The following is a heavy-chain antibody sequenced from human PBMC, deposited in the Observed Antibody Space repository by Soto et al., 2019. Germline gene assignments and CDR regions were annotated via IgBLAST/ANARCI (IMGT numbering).Heavy chain of an antibody. CDR3: ARHTYDILTGYYPFDY. CDR1: DGSISSSSYC. CDR2: IYYSGST. J-gene: IGHJ4*02. Sequence: PSETLSLSSTVADGSISSSSYCWGWIRQPPGKGLEWIGSIYYSGSTYYNPSLKSRVTISVDTSKNQFSLKLSSVTAADTAVYYCARHTYDILTGYYPFDYWGQGTLVTVSS. V-gene: IGHV4-39*01. D-gene: IGHD3-9*01.